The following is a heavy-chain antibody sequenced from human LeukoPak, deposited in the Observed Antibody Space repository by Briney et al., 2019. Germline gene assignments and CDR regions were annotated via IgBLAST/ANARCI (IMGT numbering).Heavy chain of an antibody. D-gene: IGHD6-19*01. V-gene: IGHV4-34*01. Sequence: SETLSLTCAVYGGSFSGYYWSWIRQPPGKGLEWIGEINHSGSTYYNPSLKSRVTFSVDTSKNQFSLILSSVTAADTAVYYCARLPFSSIDYWGQGTLVTVSS. CDR3: ARLPFSSIDY. J-gene: IGHJ4*02. CDR2: INHSGST. CDR1: GGSFSGYY.